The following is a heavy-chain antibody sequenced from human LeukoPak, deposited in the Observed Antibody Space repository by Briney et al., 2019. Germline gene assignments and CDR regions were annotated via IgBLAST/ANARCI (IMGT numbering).Heavy chain of an antibody. CDR3: AKDPLSDDYVWGSYRFPDY. V-gene: IGHV3-30*04. CDR2: ISYDGSNK. D-gene: IGHD3-16*02. CDR1: GFTFSSYA. J-gene: IGHJ4*02. Sequence: GGSLRLSCAASGFTFSSYAMHWVRQAPGKGLEWVAVISYDGSNKYYADSVKGRFTISRDNSKNTLYLQMNSLRAEDTAVYYCAKDPLSDDYVWGSYRFPDYWGQGTLVTVSS.